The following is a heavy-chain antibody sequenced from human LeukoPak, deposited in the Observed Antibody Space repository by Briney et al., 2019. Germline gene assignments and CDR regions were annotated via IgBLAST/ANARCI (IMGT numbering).Heavy chain of an antibody. Sequence: GGSLRLSCAASGFTFTSYWTSWVRQAPGKGLEWVANIKQDGSEKYYVDSVMGRFTISRDNTKNSLFLEMTSLRADDTAVYYCAKTAGTGSVDSWGQGILVTVSS. V-gene: IGHV3-7*01. D-gene: IGHD3-10*01. CDR3: AKTAGTGSVDS. CDR1: GFTFTSYW. J-gene: IGHJ4*02. CDR2: IKQDGSEK.